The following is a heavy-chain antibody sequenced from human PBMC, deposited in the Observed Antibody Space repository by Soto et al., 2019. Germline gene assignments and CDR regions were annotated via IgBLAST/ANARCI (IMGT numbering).Heavy chain of an antibody. Sequence: QVQLQQWGAGLLKPSETLSLSCAVYGGSFSGYYWGWIRQPPGKGLEWMGEINHSGSTNYNPSLKGRVTISVDTSKNQFSLRLSSGTAADTAVYYCSSILRYLWGQGTLVTVSS. CDR3: SSILRYL. V-gene: IGHV4-34*01. J-gene: IGHJ4*02. D-gene: IGHD3-16*01. CDR1: GGSFSGYY. CDR2: INHSGST.